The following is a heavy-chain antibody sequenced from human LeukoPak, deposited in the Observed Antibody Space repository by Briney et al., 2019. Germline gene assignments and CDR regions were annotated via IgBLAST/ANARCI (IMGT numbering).Heavy chain of an antibody. CDR1: GYTFPSYG. Sequence: ASVKVSCKASGYTFPSYGISWVRQAPGQGLEWMGWISAYNGNTNYAQKLQGRVTMTTDTSTSTAYIEMRSLRSDDTAVYYCARVGTYTYGDCYFDYWGQGTLVTVSS. V-gene: IGHV1-18*01. J-gene: IGHJ4*02. CDR3: ARVGTYTYGDCYFDY. D-gene: IGHD4-17*01. CDR2: ISAYNGNT.